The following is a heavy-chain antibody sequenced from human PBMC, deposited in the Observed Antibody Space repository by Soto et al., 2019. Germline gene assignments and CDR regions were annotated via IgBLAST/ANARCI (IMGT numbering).Heavy chain of an antibody. Sequence: QVQLQQWGAGLLKPSETLSLTCAVYGGSFSGYYWSWIRQPPGKGLEWIGEINHSGSTNYNPSLKRRVTISVDTSKNQFSLKLSSVTAADTAVYYCARGYCSSTSCFPPDDYWGQGTLVTVSS. CDR2: INHSGST. D-gene: IGHD2-2*01. CDR3: ARGYCSSTSCFPPDDY. CDR1: GGSFSGYY. J-gene: IGHJ4*02. V-gene: IGHV4-34*01.